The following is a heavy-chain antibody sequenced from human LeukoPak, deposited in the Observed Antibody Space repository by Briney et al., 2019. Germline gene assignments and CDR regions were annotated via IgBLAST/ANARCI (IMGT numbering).Heavy chain of an antibody. Sequence: SETLSLTCAVYGGSFSGYYWSWIRQPPGKGLEWIGEINHSGSTNYNPSLKSRVTISVDTSKNQFSLKLSSVTAADTAVYYCARDFLTTVTAYPLARFDPWGQGTLVTVSS. V-gene: IGHV4-34*01. CDR1: GGSFSGYY. CDR3: ARDFLTTVTAYPLARFDP. J-gene: IGHJ5*02. D-gene: IGHD4-17*01. CDR2: INHSGST.